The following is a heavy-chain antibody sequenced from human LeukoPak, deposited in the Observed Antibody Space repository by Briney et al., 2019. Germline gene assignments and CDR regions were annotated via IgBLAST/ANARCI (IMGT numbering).Heavy chain of an antibody. Sequence: GGSLRLSCAAFGFTFSTYTMNWVRQAPGKGLEWVSSISSSSNYIYYADSVKGRFTISRDNAKNSLFLQMNSPRAEDTAVYYCARGQGLQLKSGSDYWGQGTLVTVSS. J-gene: IGHJ4*02. CDR3: ARGQGLQLKSGSDY. V-gene: IGHV3-21*01. D-gene: IGHD5-24*01. CDR2: ISSSSNYI. CDR1: GFTFSTYT.